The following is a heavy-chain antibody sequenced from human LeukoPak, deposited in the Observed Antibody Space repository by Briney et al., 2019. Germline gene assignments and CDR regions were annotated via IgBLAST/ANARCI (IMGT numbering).Heavy chain of an antibody. J-gene: IGHJ4*02. Sequence: QPGGSLRLSCAASGFTFSSYWMHWVRQAPGKGLVWVSRINTDGSFTNYADSMKGRFTISRDNAKNTLYLQMNSLTADDTALYYCASGIAAEESVAIDSWGQGTLVTVSS. D-gene: IGHD6-13*01. CDR2: INTDGSFT. CDR3: ASGIAAEESVAIDS. CDR1: GFTFSSYW. V-gene: IGHV3-74*01.